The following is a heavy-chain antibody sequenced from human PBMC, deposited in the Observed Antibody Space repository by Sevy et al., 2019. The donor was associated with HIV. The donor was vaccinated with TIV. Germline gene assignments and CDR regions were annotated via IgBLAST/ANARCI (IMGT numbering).Heavy chain of an antibody. V-gene: IGHV3-33*01. J-gene: IGHJ6*01. CDR3: ARADGDSGYGMDV. CDR2: IWYDGSNK. CDR1: GFTLRTYG. Sequence: GGSLRLSCAASGFTLRTYGMYWVRQGPGKGLEWVAVIWYDGSNKYYAESVKGGFTISRDNSKNTLYLEMSSLRAEDTAVYYCARADGDSGYGMDVWGQGTTVTVSS. D-gene: IGHD3-10*01.